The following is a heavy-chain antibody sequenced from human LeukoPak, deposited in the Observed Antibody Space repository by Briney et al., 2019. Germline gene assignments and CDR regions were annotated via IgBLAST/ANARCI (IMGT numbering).Heavy chain of an antibody. J-gene: IGHJ6*03. CDR2: IYYSGST. CDR1: GGSISSSSYY. Sequence: SETLSLTCTVSGGSISSSSYYWGWIRQPPGQGLEWIGSIYYSGSTYYNPSLKSRVTISVDTSKNQFYLKLSSVTAADTAVYYCARQRQAIYYYYYMDVWGKGTTVTVSS. CDR3: ARQRQAIYYYYYMDV. V-gene: IGHV4-39*01.